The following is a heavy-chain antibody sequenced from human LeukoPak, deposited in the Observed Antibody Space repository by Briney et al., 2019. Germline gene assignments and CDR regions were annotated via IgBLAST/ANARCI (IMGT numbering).Heavy chain of an antibody. D-gene: IGHD2-2*01. CDR3: AKDLEVVVPAAAYYYYYGMDV. CDR2: ISYDGSNK. V-gene: IGHV3-30*18. Sequence: GGSLKLSCAASGFTVSINYMSWVRQAPGKGLEWVAVISYDGSNKYYADSVKGRFTISRDNSKNTLYLQMNSLRAEDTAVYYCAKDLEVVVPAAAYYYYYGMDVWGQGTTVTVSS. J-gene: IGHJ6*02. CDR1: GFTVSINY.